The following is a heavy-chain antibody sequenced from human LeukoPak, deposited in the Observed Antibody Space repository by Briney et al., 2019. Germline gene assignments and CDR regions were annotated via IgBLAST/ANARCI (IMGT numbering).Heavy chain of an antibody. D-gene: IGHD3-9*01. Sequence: GGSLRLSCAASGFTFRNYGMSWVRQAPGKGLEWVAVISYDGNNKYYADSVKGRFTISRDNSKNTLYLQMNSLRAEDTAVYYCAKEGYDILTGYRGGDYYYYMDVWGKGTTVTVSS. CDR1: GFTFRNYG. V-gene: IGHV3-30*18. CDR3: AKEGYDILTGYRGGDYYYYMDV. CDR2: ISYDGNNK. J-gene: IGHJ6*03.